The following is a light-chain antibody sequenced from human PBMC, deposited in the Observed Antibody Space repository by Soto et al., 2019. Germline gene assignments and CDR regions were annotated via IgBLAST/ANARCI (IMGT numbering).Light chain of an antibody. CDR2: EVS. V-gene: IGLV2-23*02. J-gene: IGLJ1*01. CDR3: CSYASSSTYV. CDR1: SRNVGLYQA. Sequence: QSALTQPASVSGSPGQSVTISCTGASRNVGLYQAISWHQQHPGKAPKLILYEVSQRPSGVSNRFSGSKSGNTASLTISGLQPEDEADYYCCSYASSSTYVFGTGTKVTVL.